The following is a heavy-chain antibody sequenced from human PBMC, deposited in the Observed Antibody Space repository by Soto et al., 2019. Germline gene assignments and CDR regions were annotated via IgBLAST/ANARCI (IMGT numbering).Heavy chain of an antibody. J-gene: IGHJ4*02. CDR2: IRTTPSII. Sequence: GGSLRLSCSASGFTFSDYSMNWVRQAPGKGLEWISYIRTTPSIIVYTDSVRGRFTISRDNAKNSMYLQMNSLTDTDTAVYYCARDHIYAFDNWGKGTPVAVSS. V-gene: IGHV3-48*02. D-gene: IGHD5-18*01. CDR1: GFTFSDYS. CDR3: ARDHIYAFDN.